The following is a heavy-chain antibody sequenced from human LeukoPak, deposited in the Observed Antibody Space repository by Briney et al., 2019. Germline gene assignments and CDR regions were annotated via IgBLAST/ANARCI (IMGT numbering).Heavy chain of an antibody. Sequence: ASVKVSCKASGYTFTSYGISWVRHAPGQRVEWMGWIIAYNGNTNYTQKLQGRVTMTTDTSTSTAYMELRSLRSDDTAVYFCARDQTQIWFGEGLWYFDYWGQGTLVTVSS. CDR3: ARDQTQIWFGEGLWYFDY. D-gene: IGHD3-10*01. CDR2: IIAYNGNT. V-gene: IGHV1-18*01. J-gene: IGHJ4*02. CDR1: GYTFTSYG.